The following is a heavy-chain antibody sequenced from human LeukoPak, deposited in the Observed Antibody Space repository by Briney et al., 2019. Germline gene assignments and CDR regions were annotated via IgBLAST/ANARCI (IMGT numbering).Heavy chain of an antibody. Sequence: SETLSLTCTVSGGSIGSYYWSWIRQPPGKGLEWIGYIYYSGSTNYNPSLKSRVTISVDTSKNQFSLKLSSVTAADTAVYYCARVKAAAGLIDYWGQGTLVTVSS. CDR1: GGSIGSYY. CDR3: ARVKAAAGLIDY. CDR2: IYYSGST. J-gene: IGHJ4*02. V-gene: IGHV4-59*01. D-gene: IGHD6-13*01.